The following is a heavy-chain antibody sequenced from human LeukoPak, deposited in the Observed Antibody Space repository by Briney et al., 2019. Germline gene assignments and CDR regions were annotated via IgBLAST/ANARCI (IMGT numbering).Heavy chain of an antibody. D-gene: IGHD5-18*01. Sequence: GGSLRLSCAASGFTFSNHGMHWVRHAPGKGLEWVAFIRYDGTDKYYADSVKGRFTISRDNSENTVSLQLNSLRAEDTAVYYCGKGLAYTYPYSGNMDVWGKGTTVTISS. CDR1: GFTFSNHG. CDR3: GKGLAYTYPYSGNMDV. CDR2: IRYDGTDK. V-gene: IGHV3-30*02. J-gene: IGHJ6*03.